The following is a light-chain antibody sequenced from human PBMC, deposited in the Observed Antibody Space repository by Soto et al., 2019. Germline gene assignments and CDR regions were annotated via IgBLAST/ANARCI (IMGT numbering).Light chain of an antibody. Sequence: QSVLTQSPSASASLGASVKLTCTLTSVHSSYAIAWHQQLPEKGPRFLMKLNSDGSHTKGDGIPDRFSGSSSGAERYLTISSLQSEDEADYYCQTWGTGPTWVFGGGTQLTVL. CDR1: SVHSSYA. CDR2: LNSDGSH. CDR3: QTWGTGPTWV. V-gene: IGLV4-69*01. J-gene: IGLJ3*02.